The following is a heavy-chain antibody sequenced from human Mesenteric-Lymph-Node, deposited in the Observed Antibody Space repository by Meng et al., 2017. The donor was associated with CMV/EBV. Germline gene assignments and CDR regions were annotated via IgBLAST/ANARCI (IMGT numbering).Heavy chain of an antibody. Sequence: GGSLRLSCAASGFTFSDYYMSWVRQAPGKGLEWASHISSSGYTTDYADSVKGRFTISRDNAKNSLYLLMNSLRAEDTAVYYCAKGLAVVVSAQDWFDPWGQGTLVTVSS. V-gene: IGHV3-11*01. J-gene: IGHJ5*02. CDR2: ISSSGYTT. CDR3: AKGLAVVVSAQDWFDP. D-gene: IGHD2-2*01. CDR1: GFTFSDYY.